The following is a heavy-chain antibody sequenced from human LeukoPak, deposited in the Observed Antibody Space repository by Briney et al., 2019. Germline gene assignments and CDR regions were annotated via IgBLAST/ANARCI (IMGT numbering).Heavy chain of an antibody. V-gene: IGHV3-23*01. CDR1: EFTFSSYS. CDR3: ASRSRELVHDAFDI. CDR2: VSTSGAST. D-gene: IGHD6-13*01. J-gene: IGHJ3*02. Sequence: TGGSLRLSCAASEFTFSSYSMNWVRQAPGKGLEWVSTVSTSGASTYYADSVKGRFTISRDNSKNTLYLQMNSLRAEDTAVYYCASRSRELVHDAFDIWGQGTMVTVSS.